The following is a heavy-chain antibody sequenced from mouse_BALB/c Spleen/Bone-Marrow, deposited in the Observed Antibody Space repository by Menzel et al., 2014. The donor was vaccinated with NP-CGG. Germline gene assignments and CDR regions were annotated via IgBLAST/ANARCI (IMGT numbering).Heavy chain of an antibody. D-gene: IGHD2-3*01. V-gene: IGHV7-3*02. CDR3: ARYDGYSDNAMDY. CDR1: GFTFTDYY. J-gene: IGHJ4*01. CDR2: IRNKANGYTT. Sequence: EVKLVESGGGLVQPGSSLRLSCAPSGFTFTDYYMNWVRQPPGKALEWLGFIRNKANGYTTEFSASVKGRFTISRDNSQSILYLQMSTLRAEDSATYYCARYDGYSDNAMDYWGQGTSVTVSS.